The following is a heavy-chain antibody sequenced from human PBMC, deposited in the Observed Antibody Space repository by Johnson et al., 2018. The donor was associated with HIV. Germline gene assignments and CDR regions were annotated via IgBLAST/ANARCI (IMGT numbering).Heavy chain of an antibody. CDR3: ATPRLGYCRSTSWSSAIDAFDI. CDR2: IWYDGSNK. Sequence: QVQLVESGGGVVQPWRSLRLSCAASGFTFSSYGMHWVRQAPGKGLEWVAVIWYDGSNKYYADSVKGRFTISRDNSKNTLYLQMNSVRAEDTVVYYCATPRLGYCRSTSWSSAIDAFDIGGEGTVVTVSS. V-gene: IGHV3-33*01. J-gene: IGHJ3*02. CDR1: GFTFSSYG. D-gene: IGHD2-2*01.